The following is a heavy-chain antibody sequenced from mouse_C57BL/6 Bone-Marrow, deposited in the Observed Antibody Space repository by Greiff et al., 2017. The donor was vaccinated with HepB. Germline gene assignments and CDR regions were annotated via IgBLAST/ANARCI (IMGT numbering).Heavy chain of an antibody. Sequence: EVQLVESGGGLVQPGGSLKLSCAASGFTFSDYYMYWVRQTPEKRLEWVAYISNGGGSTYYPDTVKGRFTISRDNAKNTLYLQMSRLKSEDTAMYYCARQDGYSFAYWGQGTLVTVSA. J-gene: IGHJ3*01. D-gene: IGHD2-3*01. CDR3: ARQDGYSFAY. CDR1: GFTFSDYY. V-gene: IGHV5-12*01. CDR2: ISNGGGST.